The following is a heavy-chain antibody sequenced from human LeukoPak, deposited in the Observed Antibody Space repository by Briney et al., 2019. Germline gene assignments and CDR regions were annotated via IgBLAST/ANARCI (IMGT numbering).Heavy chain of an antibody. D-gene: IGHD2-2*01. J-gene: IGHJ4*02. CDR2: ISYDGSNK. V-gene: IGHV3-30-3*01. CDR3: ARGDQLVSFDY. CDR1: GFTFSSYA. Sequence: GRSLRLSCAASGFTFSSYAMHWVRQAPGKGLEWVAVISYDGSNKYYADSVKGRFTISRDNSKNTLYLQMNSLRAEDTAVYYCARGDQLVSFDYWGQGTLVTVSS.